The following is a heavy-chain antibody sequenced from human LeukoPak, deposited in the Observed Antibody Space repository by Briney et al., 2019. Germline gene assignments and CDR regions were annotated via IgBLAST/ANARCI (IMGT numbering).Heavy chain of an antibody. D-gene: IGHD6-6*01. CDR3: ARTSSSVMGY. V-gene: IGHV1-2*02. CDR2: INPNSGGT. J-gene: IGHJ4*02. CDR1: GYTFTGYY. Sequence: GSVKVSRMASGYTFTGYYMHWVRQAPGQGLEWMGWINPNSGGTNYAQKFQGRVTMTRDTSISTAYMELSRLRSDDTAVYYCARTSSSVMGYWGQGTLVTVSS.